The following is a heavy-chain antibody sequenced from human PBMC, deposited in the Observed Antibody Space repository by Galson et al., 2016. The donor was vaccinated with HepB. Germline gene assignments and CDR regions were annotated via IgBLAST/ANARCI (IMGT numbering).Heavy chain of an antibody. CDR3: ARGLFRFSSSWYDAFDI. Sequence: ETLSLTCTVSGDSISSSTYYRAWIRQPPGKGLEWIGSMYYGGSTYYNPSLKSRVTISEDTSKNQFSLKLSSVTAADTAVYYCARGLFRFSSSWYDAFDIWGQGTMVTGSS. V-gene: IGHV4-39*07. D-gene: IGHD6-13*01. J-gene: IGHJ3*02. CDR2: MYYGGST. CDR1: GDSISSSTYY.